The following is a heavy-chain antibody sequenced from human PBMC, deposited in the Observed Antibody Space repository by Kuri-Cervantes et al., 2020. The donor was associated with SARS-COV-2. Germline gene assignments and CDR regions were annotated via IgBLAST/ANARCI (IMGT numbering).Heavy chain of an antibody. V-gene: IGHV4-30-4*01. CDR2: IYYSGST. CDR3: ARGGRVVTAIIPLDP. Sequence: LRLSRTVSGGSISSGDHYWSWIRQPPGKGLEWIGYIYYSGSTNYNPSLKSRVTISVDTSKNQLSLKLSSVTAADTAVYYCARGGRVVTAIIPLDPWGQGTLVTVSS. J-gene: IGHJ5*02. D-gene: IGHD2-21*02. CDR1: GGSISSGDHY.